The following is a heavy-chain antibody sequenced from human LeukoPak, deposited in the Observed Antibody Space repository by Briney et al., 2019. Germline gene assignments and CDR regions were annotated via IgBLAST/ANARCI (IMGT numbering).Heavy chain of an antibody. CDR2: ISYDGSNK. Sequence: GSLRLSCAASGFTFSSYAMHWVRQAPGKGLEWVAVISYDGSNKYYADSVKGRFTISRDNSKNTLYLQMNSLRAEDTAVYYCARDGGDYRGYWGQGTLVTVSS. CDR1: GFTFSSYA. CDR3: ARDGGDYRGY. J-gene: IGHJ4*02. D-gene: IGHD4-17*01. V-gene: IGHV3-30-3*01.